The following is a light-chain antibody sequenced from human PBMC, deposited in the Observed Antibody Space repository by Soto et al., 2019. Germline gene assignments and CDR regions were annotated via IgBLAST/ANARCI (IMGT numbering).Light chain of an antibody. CDR3: QQYGSSPGT. CDR1: QSVNNNY. V-gene: IGKV3-20*01. J-gene: IGKJ5*01. Sequence: EVVLTQSPGTLSLSPGERATLSCRASQSVNNNYLAWYQQKPGQAPRLLIHRVAMRATGIPDRFSGSGSGADFILTISRVEPDDFAVYYCQQYGSSPGTFGQGTRLAIK. CDR2: RVA.